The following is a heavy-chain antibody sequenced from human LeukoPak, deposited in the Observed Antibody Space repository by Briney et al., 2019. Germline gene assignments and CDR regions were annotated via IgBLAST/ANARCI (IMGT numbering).Heavy chain of an antibody. V-gene: IGHV3-23*01. CDR2: ISGSGGST. J-gene: IGHJ6*02. CDR3: AKDLCGGSWYYYYGMDV. Sequence: GGSLRLSCAASGFTFSSYAMSWVCQAPGKGLEWVSAISGSGGSTYYADSVKGRFTISRDNSKNTLYLQMNSLRAEDTAVYYCAKDLCGGSWYYYYGMDVWGQGTTVTVSS. D-gene: IGHD2-15*01. CDR1: GFTFSSYA.